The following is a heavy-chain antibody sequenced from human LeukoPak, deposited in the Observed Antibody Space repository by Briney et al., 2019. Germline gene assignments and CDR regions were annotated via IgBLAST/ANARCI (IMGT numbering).Heavy chain of an antibody. D-gene: IGHD4-17*01. J-gene: IGHJ4*02. V-gene: IGHV3-30-3*01. CDR2: ISYDGSNK. CDR3: AKDHGDYSGGY. CDR1: GFTFSSYA. Sequence: HPGGSLRLSCAASGFTFSSYAMHWVRQAPGKGLEWVAVISYDGSNKYYADSVKGRFTISRDNSKNTLYLQMNSLRAEDTAVYYCAKDHGDYSGGYWGQGTLVTVSS.